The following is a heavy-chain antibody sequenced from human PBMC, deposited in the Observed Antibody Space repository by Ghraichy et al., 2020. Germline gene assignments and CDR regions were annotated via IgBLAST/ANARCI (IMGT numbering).Heavy chain of an antibody. J-gene: IGHJ6*02. D-gene: IGHD6-13*01. CDR3: ARDIKSTSWSYYYYAMDV. CDR1: GFTFSTYS. V-gene: IGHV3-30-3*01. CDR2: ISYDGIGR. Sequence: GGSLRLSCAASGFTFSTYSMHWVRQAPGKGLEWVAVISYDGIGRYYADSVKRRFTISRDNSKNTLYLQMNSLRAEDTAVYYCARDIKSTSWSYYYYAMDVWGHGTTVTVSS.